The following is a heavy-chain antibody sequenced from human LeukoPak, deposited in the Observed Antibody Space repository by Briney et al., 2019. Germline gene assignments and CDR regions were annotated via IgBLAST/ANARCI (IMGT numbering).Heavy chain of an antibody. V-gene: IGHV3-48*01. Sequence: GGSLRLSCAASGFTFSSYGMTWVRQAPGKGLEWVSYISSSSSTIYYADSVKGRFTISRDNAKNSLYLQLNSLRAEDTAVYYCASNTGTVFDYWGQGALVTVSS. CDR1: GFTFSSYG. D-gene: IGHD7-27*01. CDR2: ISSSSSTI. J-gene: IGHJ4*02. CDR3: ASNTGTVFDY.